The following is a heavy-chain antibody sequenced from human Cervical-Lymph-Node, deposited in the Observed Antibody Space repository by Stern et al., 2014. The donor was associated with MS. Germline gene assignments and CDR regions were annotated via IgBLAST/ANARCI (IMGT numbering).Heavy chain of an antibody. CDR3: ARGKEGRCSH. V-gene: IGHV3-21*01. D-gene: IGHD3-10*02. Sequence: EVQLVESGGGLVKPGDSLRLTCSGSGFTFSASTMTWVRQAPGPGLEWVSSIIRSGRVIHYKDSVKGRFTISRDDANNSVFLLMTSLRTDDTAMYYCARGKEGRCSHWGQGILVTVSS. CDR1: GFTFSAST. CDR2: IIRSGRVI. J-gene: IGHJ4*02.